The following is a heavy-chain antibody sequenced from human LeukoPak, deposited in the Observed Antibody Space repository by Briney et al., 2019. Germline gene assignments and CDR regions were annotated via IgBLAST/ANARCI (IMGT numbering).Heavy chain of an antibody. CDR2: LKSDGYST. V-gene: IGHV3-74*01. D-gene: IGHD1-26*01. Sequence: PGGSLRLSCEASGFTISSYWMHWVRQAPGKGLVWVSRLKSDGYSTIYADSVKGRFTISRDNAKNTLYLQMNSLRAEDTAVYYCARMEGATAFDYWGQGTLVTVSS. CDR3: ARMEGATAFDY. CDR1: GFTISSYW. J-gene: IGHJ4*02.